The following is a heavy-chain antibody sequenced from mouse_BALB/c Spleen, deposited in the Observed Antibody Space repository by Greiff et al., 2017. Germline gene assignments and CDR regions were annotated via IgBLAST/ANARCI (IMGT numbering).Heavy chain of an antibody. CDR1: GFSLTSYG. CDR2: IWSGGST. J-gene: IGHJ2*01. Sequence: QVQLQQPGPGLVQPSQSLSITCTVSGFSLTSYGVHWVRQSPGKGLEWLGVIWSGGSTDYNAAFISRLSISKDNSKSQVFFKMNSLQANDTAIYYCARPYDGGFDYWGQGTTLTVSS. D-gene: IGHD2-14*01. CDR3: ARPYDGGFDY. V-gene: IGHV2-2*02.